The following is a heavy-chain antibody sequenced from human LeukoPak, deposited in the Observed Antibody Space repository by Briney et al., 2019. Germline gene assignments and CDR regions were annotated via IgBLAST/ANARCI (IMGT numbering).Heavy chain of an antibody. J-gene: IGHJ6*03. CDR1: GGSISSTSYY. V-gene: IGHV4-39*07. Sequence: SETLSLTCTVSGGSISSTSYYWGWIRQPPGKGLEWIGNIYYSGSIYYNPSLKSRLTMSVDTSKNQFSLKLKSVTAADTAVYYCARELGYCSGDSCYFYYYIDVWGKGTTVTISS. CDR3: ARELGYCSGDSCYFYYYIDV. D-gene: IGHD2-15*01. CDR2: IYYSGSI.